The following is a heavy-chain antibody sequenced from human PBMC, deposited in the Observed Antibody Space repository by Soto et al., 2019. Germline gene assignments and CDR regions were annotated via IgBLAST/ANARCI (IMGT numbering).Heavy chain of an antibody. CDR2: INPNSGGT. CDR1: GYTFTDYF. Sequence: GASVKVSCKTSGYTFTDYFIHWVRQAPGQGLEWMGWINPNSGGTHYAQKFQGRVTMTGDTSASTAYMELSSLRSEDTAVYYCARGGYFDSSNYLAYWGLGTLVTVSS. V-gene: IGHV1-2*02. J-gene: IGHJ4*02. CDR3: ARGGYFDSSNYLAY. D-gene: IGHD3-22*01.